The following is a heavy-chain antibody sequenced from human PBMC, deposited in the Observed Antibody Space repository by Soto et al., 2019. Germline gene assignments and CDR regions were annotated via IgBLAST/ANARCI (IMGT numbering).Heavy chain of an antibody. Sequence: SETLSLTCTVSGGSIRSGDYYWSWIRQPPGKGLESIGYIYYSGSTYYNPSLKSRVTISVDTSKNQFSLKLSSVTAADTAVYYCARLSYDILTGYPYFDYWGQGTLVTVSS. D-gene: IGHD3-9*01. CDR1: GGSIRSGDYY. V-gene: IGHV4-30-4*01. J-gene: IGHJ4*02. CDR3: ARLSYDILTGYPYFDY. CDR2: IYYSGST.